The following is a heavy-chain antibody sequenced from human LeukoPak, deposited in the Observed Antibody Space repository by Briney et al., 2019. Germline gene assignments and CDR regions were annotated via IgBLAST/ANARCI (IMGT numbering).Heavy chain of an antibody. V-gene: IGHV3-7*01. J-gene: IGHJ4*02. CDR3: ARGGATRGRFEN. CDR1: GFPFNVQT. Sequence: GGSLRLSCSASGFPFNVQTMRWVRPAPGKGRGLVASMREDGREIYYVDSAKGRFTISRDNPKNSLYLQMNFLRAEDTAVYYCARGGATRGRFENWGQGTLVTVSS. CDR2: MREDGREI. D-gene: IGHD1-26*01.